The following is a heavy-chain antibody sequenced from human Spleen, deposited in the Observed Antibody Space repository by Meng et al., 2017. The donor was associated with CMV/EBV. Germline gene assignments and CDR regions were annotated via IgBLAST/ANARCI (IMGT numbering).Heavy chain of an antibody. J-gene: IGHJ6*02. V-gene: IGHV3-23*01. D-gene: IGHD2-15*01. CDR2: ISGSGSSA. Sequence: GESLKISCAASGFTFSNYAMGWVRQVPGKGLEWVSSISGSGSSAYYAASVKGRFTISRDNPKNMLNLEMNSLRAEDTAIYYCARGSVGLYYYYGMDVWGQGTTVTVSS. CDR1: GFTFSNYA. CDR3: ARGSVGLYYYYGMDV.